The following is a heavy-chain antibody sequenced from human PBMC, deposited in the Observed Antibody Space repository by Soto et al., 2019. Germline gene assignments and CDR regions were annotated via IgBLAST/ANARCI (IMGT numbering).Heavy chain of an antibody. CDR3: AREGCTNGVCPTMDY. CDR2: INPSGGST. V-gene: IGHV1-46*01. CDR1: GYTFTSYY. J-gene: IGHJ4*02. D-gene: IGHD2-8*01. Sequence: GASVKVSCKASGYTFTSYYMHWVRQAPGQGLEWMGIINPSGGSTSYAQKFQGRVTMTRDTSTSTVYMELSSLRSEDTAVYYCAREGCTNGVCPTMDYWGQGTLVTVSS.